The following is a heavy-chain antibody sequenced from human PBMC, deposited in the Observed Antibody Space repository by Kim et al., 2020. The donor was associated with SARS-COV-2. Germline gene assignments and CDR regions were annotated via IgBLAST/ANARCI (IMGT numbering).Heavy chain of an antibody. V-gene: IGHV7-4-1*02. Sequence: AQGFTGRFVFSLDTSVSTAYLQISSLKAEDTAVYYCARDLSTMTLDYWGQGTLVTVSS. D-gene: IGHD3-22*01. CDR3: ARDLSTMTLDY. J-gene: IGHJ4*02.